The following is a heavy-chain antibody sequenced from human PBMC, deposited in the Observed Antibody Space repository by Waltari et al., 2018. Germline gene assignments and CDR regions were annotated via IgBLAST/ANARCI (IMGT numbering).Heavy chain of an antibody. Sequence: EEQLVESGGGLAQPGESLRLSCAASGFTFSRYWMDWVRTAPGKGLVWVSRINSDGSSTTYADSVKGRFTISRDNAKNTLYVQMNRLRAEDTAVYYCARVATKTYSSPVPGRPYYYGMDVWGQGTTVTVSS. V-gene: IGHV3-74*01. J-gene: IGHJ6*02. CDR2: INSDGSST. D-gene: IGHD3-22*01. CDR1: GFTFSRYW. CDR3: ARVATKTYSSPVPGRPYYYGMDV.